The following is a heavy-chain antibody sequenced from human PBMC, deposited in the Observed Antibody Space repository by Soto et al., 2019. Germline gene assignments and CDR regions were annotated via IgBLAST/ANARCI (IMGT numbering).Heavy chain of an antibody. Sequence: EVQLVESGGGLVKPGGSLRLSCAASGFTFSSYSMNWVRQAPGKGLEWVSSISSSSSYIYYADSVKGRFTISRDNAKNSLYRQRNSLRAEDTAVYYCARRAVGATWYFQHWGQGTLVTVSS. CDR1: GFTFSSYS. D-gene: IGHD1-26*01. CDR3: ARRAVGATWYFQH. J-gene: IGHJ1*01. V-gene: IGHV3-21*01. CDR2: ISSSSSYI.